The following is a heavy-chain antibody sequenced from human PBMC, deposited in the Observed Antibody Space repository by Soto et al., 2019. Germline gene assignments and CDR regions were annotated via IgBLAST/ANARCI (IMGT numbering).Heavy chain of an antibody. V-gene: IGHV1-46*01. D-gene: IGHD6-19*01. CDR3: ARLKVTSGLSY. Sequence: QVQLVQSGAELKDPGASVKVSCKASGDTFTNYYIHWVRQAPGQGLEWMGTIDPSGTTTFYAQNLQGRVTMTRDTSTGTLYMELSSLRSEDTAVYYSARLKVTSGLSYWGQGTLVTVSS. CDR1: GDTFTNYY. J-gene: IGHJ4*02. CDR2: IDPSGTTT.